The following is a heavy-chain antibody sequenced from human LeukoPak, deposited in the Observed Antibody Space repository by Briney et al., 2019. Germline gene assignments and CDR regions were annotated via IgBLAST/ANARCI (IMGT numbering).Heavy chain of an antibody. CDR1: GFTFSSYA. CDR2: ISYDGSNK. CDR3: ARVGPYSYYFDY. J-gene: IGHJ4*02. Sequence: GGSLRLSCAASGFTFSSYAMHWVRQAPGKGLEWVAVISYDGSNKYYADSVKGRFTISRDNSKNTLYLQMNSLRAEDTAVYYCARVGPYSYYFDYWGQGTLVTVSS. D-gene: IGHD5-18*01. V-gene: IGHV3-30-3*01.